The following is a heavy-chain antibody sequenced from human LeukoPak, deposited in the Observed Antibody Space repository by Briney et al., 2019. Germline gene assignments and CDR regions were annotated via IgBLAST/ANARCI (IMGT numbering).Heavy chain of an antibody. CDR1: GFTVSSNY. CDR3: ARDVYYYGSGSSKN. D-gene: IGHD3-10*01. V-gene: IGHV3-66*01. CDR2: IYSGGST. Sequence: PGGSLRLSCAASGFTVSSNYMSWVRQAPGKGLGWVSVIYSGGSTYYADSVKGRFTISRDNSKNTLYPQMNSLRAEDTAVYYCARDVYYYGSGSSKNWGQGTLVTVSS. J-gene: IGHJ4*02.